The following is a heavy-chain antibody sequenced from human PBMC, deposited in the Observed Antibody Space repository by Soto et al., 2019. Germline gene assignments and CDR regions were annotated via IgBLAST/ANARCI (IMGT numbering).Heavy chain of an antibody. CDR3: ARVGRPHFGEYLGD. CDR2: IIPIFGTA. J-gene: IGHJ4*02. D-gene: IGHD3-10*01. CDR1: GGTFSSYA. Sequence: QVQLVQSGAEVKKPGSSVTVSCRASGGTFSSYAISWVRQAPGQGLECMGGIIPIFGTANYAKEFQGRVTITADESASMAFMELCRLRSEDTAVYYCARVGRPHFGEYLGDWGQGTLGTVSA. V-gene: IGHV1-69*01.